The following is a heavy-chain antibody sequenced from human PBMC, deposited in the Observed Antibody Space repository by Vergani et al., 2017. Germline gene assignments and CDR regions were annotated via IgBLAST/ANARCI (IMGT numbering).Heavy chain of an antibody. J-gene: IGHJ4*02. Sequence: QVQLVESGGGVVQPGRSLRLSCAASGFTFSSYGMHWVRQAPGKGLEWVAVISYDGSNKYYADSVKGRFTISRDNSKNTLYLQMNSLRAEDTAVYYCARAFTKGMRGKRVAGSPLEYWGQGTLVTVSS. CDR3: ARAFTKGMRGKRVAGSPLEY. V-gene: IGHV3-30*03. CDR1: GFTFSSYG. D-gene: IGHD6-19*01. CDR2: ISYDGSNK.